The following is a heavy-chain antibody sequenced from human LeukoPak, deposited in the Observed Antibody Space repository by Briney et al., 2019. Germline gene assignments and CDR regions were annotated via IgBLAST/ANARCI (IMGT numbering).Heavy chain of an antibody. V-gene: IGHV3-30*04. CDR1: GFTFSSYA. D-gene: IGHD2-15*01. Sequence: GGSLRLSCAASGFTFSSYAMHWVRQAPGKGLEWVAVISYDGSNKYYADSVKGRFTISRDNSKNTLYLQMNSLRAEDTAVYYCARAGYCSGGSCMGGYMDVWGKGTTVTVSS. CDR2: ISYDGSNK. CDR3: ARAGYCSGGSCMGGYMDV. J-gene: IGHJ6*03.